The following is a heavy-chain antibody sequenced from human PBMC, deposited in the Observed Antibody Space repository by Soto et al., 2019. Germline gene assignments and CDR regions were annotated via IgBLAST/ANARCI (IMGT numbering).Heavy chain of an antibody. J-gene: IGHJ3*02. CDR3: ARGSGGGYSYDYHDASDI. CDR1: GYTFTSYA. V-gene: IGHV1-3*01. Sequence: ASVKVSCKASGYTFTSYAMHWVRQAPGQRLEWMGWINAGNGNTKYSQKFQGRVTITRNTSASTAYMELSSLRSEDTAVYYCARGSGGGYSYDYHDASDIWGQGTMVT. CDR2: INAGNGNT. D-gene: IGHD5-18*01.